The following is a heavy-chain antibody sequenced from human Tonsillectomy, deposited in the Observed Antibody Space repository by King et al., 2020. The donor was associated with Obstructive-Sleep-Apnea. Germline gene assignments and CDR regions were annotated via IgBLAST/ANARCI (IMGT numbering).Heavy chain of an antibody. CDR3: AQDLYGSGSYYVNWFDP. CDR1: GFTFSSYA. J-gene: IGHJ5*02. V-gene: IGHV3-23*04. Sequence: VQLVESGGGLVQPGGSLRLSCAASGFTFSSYAMSWVRQAPGKGLEWVSAISGSGGSTYYADSVKGRFTISRDNSKNTLYLQMNSLRAEETAVYYCAQDLYGSGSYYVNWFDPWGQGTLVTVSS. CDR2: ISGSGGST. D-gene: IGHD3-10*01.